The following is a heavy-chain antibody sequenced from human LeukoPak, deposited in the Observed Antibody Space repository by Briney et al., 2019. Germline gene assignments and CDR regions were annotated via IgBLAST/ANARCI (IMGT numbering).Heavy chain of an antibody. D-gene: IGHD3-22*01. CDR3: ARESKHHYYDSSGYYVP. J-gene: IGHJ5*02. V-gene: IGHV1-69*05. CDR1: GGTFSSYA. CDR2: IIPIFGTP. Sequence: SVKVSCKASGGTFSSYAINWVRQAPGQGLKWMGRIIPIFGTPNYAQKFQGRVTITTDESTSTDYMELSSLRSEDTAVYYCARESKHHYYDSSGYYVPWGQGTLVTVSS.